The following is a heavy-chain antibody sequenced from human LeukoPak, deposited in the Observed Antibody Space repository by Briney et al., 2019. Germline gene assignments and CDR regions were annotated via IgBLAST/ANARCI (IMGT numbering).Heavy chain of an antibody. CDR2: IFHGGNT. D-gene: IGHD2-15*01. CDR3: ARTRYCSGATCYSPEPFDS. V-gene: IGHV4-38-2*01. J-gene: IGHJ4*02. CDR1: GYSISSGFH. Sequence: PSETLSLTCAVSGYSISSGFHWGWLRQSPGKGLEWIGSIFHGGNTYYNPSLKSRVTISVDTSMNQFSLRVTSVTAADTAVYYCARTRYCSGATCYSPEPFDSWGQGTLVTVSS.